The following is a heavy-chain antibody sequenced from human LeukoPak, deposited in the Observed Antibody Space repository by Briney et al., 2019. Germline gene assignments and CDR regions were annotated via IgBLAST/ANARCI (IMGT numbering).Heavy chain of an antibody. CDR1: GVSISSYY. J-gene: IGHJ4*02. CDR3: ARVDPDSSSTLEVFDY. D-gene: IGHD6-6*01. CDR2: IYYSGST. Sequence: SETLSLTCTASGVSISSYYWSWIRQPPGKGLEWIGDIYYSGSTNYNPSLKSRVTISVDTSKNQFSLKLSSVTAADTAVYYCARVDPDSSSTLEVFDYWGQGTLVTVSS. V-gene: IGHV4-59*01.